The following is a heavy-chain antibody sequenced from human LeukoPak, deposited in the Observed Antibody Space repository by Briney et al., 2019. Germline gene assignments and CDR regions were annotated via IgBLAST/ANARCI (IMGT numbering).Heavy chain of an antibody. V-gene: IGHV4-38-2*02. Sequence: PSETLSLTCTVSGYSISSGYYWGWIRQPPGKGLEWIGSIYHSGSTYYNPSLKSRVTISVDTSKNQFSLKLSSVTAADTAVYYCARDTRAYCGADCYSGVDYWGQGTLVTVSS. D-gene: IGHD2-21*02. CDR3: ARDTRAYCGADCYSGVDY. CDR2: IYHSGST. CDR1: GYSISSGYY. J-gene: IGHJ4*02.